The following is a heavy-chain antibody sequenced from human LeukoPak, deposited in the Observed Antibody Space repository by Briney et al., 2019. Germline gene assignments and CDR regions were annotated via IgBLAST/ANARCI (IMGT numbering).Heavy chain of an antibody. CDR3: VGGGGWLPEY. V-gene: IGHV4-59*02. J-gene: IGHJ4*01. D-gene: IGHD5-12*01. CDR1: GASVSGKF. CDR2: IYYSGTT. Sequence: PSETLSLTCTVSGASVSGKFWSWIRHSPGNGLEWIGLIYYSGTTKFNPSLEGRVAMSVDTSNNQFSLSLNSVTTADTAVYFCVGGGGWLPEYWGHGTQVIVSS.